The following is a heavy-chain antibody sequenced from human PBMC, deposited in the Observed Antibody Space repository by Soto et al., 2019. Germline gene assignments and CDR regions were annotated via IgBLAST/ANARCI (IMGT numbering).Heavy chain of an antibody. CDR1: GGSISGHY. J-gene: IGHJ4*02. CDR3: ARVGSSGWSPDY. CDR2: IFYSGSTTY. Sequence: SETLSLTCTVSGGSISGHYWIWIRQPPGEGMEWIGYIFYSGSTTYNNNPSLKSRVSISVDTSKNQFYLRLSSVNPADTALYYCARVGSSGWSPDYWGQGTLVTVSS. D-gene: IGHD6-19*01. V-gene: IGHV4-59*11.